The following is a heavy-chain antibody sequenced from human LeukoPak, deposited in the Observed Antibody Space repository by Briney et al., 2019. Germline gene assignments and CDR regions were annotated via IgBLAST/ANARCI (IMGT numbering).Heavy chain of an antibody. CDR2: ISYDGSNK. CDR1: GFTFSSYA. Sequence: GGSLRLSCAASGFTFSSYAMRWVRQAPGKGLEWVAVISYDGSNKYYADSVKGRFTISRDNAKNTVHLQMNSLRAEDTAVYYCVRDWGYDSSGYWQKYFDTWGQGTLVTVSS. V-gene: IGHV3-30*04. CDR3: VRDWGYDSSGYWQKYFDT. D-gene: IGHD3-22*01. J-gene: IGHJ4*02.